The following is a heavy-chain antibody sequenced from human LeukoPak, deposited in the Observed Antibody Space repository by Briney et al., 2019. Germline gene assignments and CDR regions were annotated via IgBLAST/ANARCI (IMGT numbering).Heavy chain of an antibody. CDR1: GFTFSSYG. V-gene: IGHV3-30*18. J-gene: IGHJ1*01. CDR2: ISYDGSNK. D-gene: IGHD6-19*01. Sequence: GGSLRLSCAASGFTFSSYGMHWVRQAPGKGLEWVAVISYDGSNKYYADSVKGRFTISRDNSKNTLYLQVNSLRPEDTAVYYCAKDQFSSGFEYFQHWGQGTLVTVSS. CDR3: AKDQFSSGFEYFQH.